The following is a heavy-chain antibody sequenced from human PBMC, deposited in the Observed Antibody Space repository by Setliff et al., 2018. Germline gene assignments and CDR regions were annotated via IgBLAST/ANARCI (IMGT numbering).Heavy chain of an antibody. CDR3: VRDDADNYDAFDN. CDR1: GFSFSRHW. J-gene: IGHJ3*02. Sequence: SLKISCVVSGFSFSRHWMSWVRQAPGKGLAWVADIKQDGSTKYYLDSVKGRFTISRDNAKRSLYLQMNGLRADDTGVYYCVRDDADNYDAFDNWGQGTLVTVSS. CDR2: IKQDGSTK. D-gene: IGHD3-22*01. V-gene: IGHV3-7*01.